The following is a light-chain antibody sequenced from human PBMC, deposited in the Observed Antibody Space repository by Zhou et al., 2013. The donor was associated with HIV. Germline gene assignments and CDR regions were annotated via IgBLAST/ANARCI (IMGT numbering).Light chain of an antibody. CDR3: QQYGHSPLT. CDR1: QGISSY. V-gene: IGKV1-8*01. J-gene: IGKJ4*01. Sequence: AVRITQSPSSLSASTGDRVTITCRASQGISSYLAWYQQKPGKAPKLLIYAASTLQSGVPSRFSGSGSGTDFTLSISRLEPEDFAVFYCQQYGHSPLTFGGGPRWRSN. CDR2: AAS.